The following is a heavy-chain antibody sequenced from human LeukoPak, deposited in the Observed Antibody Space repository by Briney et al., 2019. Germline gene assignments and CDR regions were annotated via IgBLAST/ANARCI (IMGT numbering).Heavy chain of an antibody. J-gene: IGHJ4*01. CDR1: GFTVSSNY. Sequence: PGGSLRLSCAASGFTVSSNYMNWVRQAPGKGLEWVSVLYSDDTTYYAESAKGRFTISRDNAKNTLYLQMNNLRAEDTAVYYCARCGLHDNYVLFDYWGHGTLVTVSS. V-gene: IGHV3-66*01. CDR2: LYSDDTT. D-gene: IGHD5-24*01. CDR3: ARCGLHDNYVLFDY.